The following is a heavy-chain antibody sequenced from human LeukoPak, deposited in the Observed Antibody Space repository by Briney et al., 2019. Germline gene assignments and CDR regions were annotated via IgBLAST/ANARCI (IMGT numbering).Heavy chain of an antibody. Sequence: GGSLRLSCAASGFTFSSFAMSWVRQAPGKGLQWVSSISGGGGSTYYADSVKGRFTISRDNFKNTLYLQMGSLRGEDLAVYYCARAGTQYYYDYWGQGTLVTVTS. CDR3: ARAGTQYYYDY. D-gene: IGHD3-10*01. J-gene: IGHJ4*02. V-gene: IGHV3-23*01. CDR1: GFTFSSFA. CDR2: ISGGGGST.